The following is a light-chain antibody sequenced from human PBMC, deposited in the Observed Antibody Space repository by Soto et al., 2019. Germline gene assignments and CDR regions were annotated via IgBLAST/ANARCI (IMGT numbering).Light chain of an antibody. CDR3: TSSTSSPTVV. CDR1: SSDVGGYDY. Sequence: QSALTQPASVSGSPGQSITISCTGSSSDVGGYDYVSWYQQHPGKAPKLIIYDVSIRRSGVSYRFTGSTSGNTASLSIYWLHDDDDEDNHCTSSTSSPTVVFGGGTKVTVL. J-gene: IGLJ3*02. CDR2: DVS. V-gene: IGLV2-14*01.